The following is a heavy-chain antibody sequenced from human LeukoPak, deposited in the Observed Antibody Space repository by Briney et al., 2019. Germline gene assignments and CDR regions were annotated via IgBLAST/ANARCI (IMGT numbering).Heavy chain of an antibody. V-gene: IGHV1-46*01. D-gene: IGHD2-21*02. CDR2: INPSGGST. Sequence: ASVKVSCKASRYTFTSYYMHWVRQAPGQGLEWMGIINPSGGSTSYAQKFQGRVTMTRDTSTSTVYMELSSLRSEDTAVYYCAREGRGGDLSYWGQGTLVTVSS. J-gene: IGHJ4*02. CDR3: AREGRGGDLSY. CDR1: RYTFTSYY.